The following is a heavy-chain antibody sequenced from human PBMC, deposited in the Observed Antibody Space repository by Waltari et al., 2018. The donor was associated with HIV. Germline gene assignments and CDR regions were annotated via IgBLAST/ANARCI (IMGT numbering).Heavy chain of an antibody. CDR1: GGSFSGYY. Sequence: QVQLQQWGAGLLKPSETLSLTCAVYGGSFSGYYWSWIRQPPGKGLEWIGEINHSGSTNYNPSLKSRVTISVDTSKNQFSLKLSSVTAADTAVYYCARIRVMIVVADEVIDAFDIWGQGTMVTVSS. J-gene: IGHJ3*02. V-gene: IGHV4-34*01. CDR3: ARIRVMIVVADEVIDAFDI. D-gene: IGHD3-22*01. CDR2: INHSGST.